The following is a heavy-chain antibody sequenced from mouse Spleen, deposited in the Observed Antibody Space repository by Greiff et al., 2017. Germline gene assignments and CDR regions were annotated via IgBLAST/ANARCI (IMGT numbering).Heavy chain of an antibody. CDR3: ARSRYDGVYYFDY. J-gene: IGHJ2*01. V-gene: IGHV1-72*01. Sequence: QVQLQQPGAELVKPGASVKLSCKASGYTFTSYWMHWVKQRPGRGLEWIGRFDPNSGGTKYNEKFKSKATLTVDKPSSTAYMQLSILTSEDSAVYFCARSRYDGVYYFDYWGQGTTLTVSS. CDR1: GYTFTSYW. CDR2: FDPNSGGT. D-gene: IGHD2-14*01.